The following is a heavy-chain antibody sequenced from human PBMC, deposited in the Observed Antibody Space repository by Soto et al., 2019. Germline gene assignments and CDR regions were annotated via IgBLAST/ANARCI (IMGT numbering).Heavy chain of an antibody. V-gene: IGHV3-30*18. CDR2: ISYDGSNK. CDR1: GFTFSSYG. D-gene: IGHD3-16*01. J-gene: IGHJ6*02. Sequence: QVQLVESGGGVVQPGRSLRLSCAASGFTFSSYGMHWVRQAPGKGLEWVAVISYDGSNKYYADSVKGRFTISRDNSKNTLYLQMSSLRAEDAAVYYCAKGVQGVDVWGQGTTVTVSS. CDR3: AKGVQGVDV.